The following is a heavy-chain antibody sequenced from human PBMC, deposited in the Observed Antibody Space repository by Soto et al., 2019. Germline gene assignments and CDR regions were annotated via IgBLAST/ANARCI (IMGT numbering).Heavy chain of an antibody. J-gene: IGHJ4*02. D-gene: IGHD6-19*01. CDR3: ARPHSSGWYYFDF. CDR1: GGTFSTSA. V-gene: IGHV1-69*01. CDR2: IIPLFRTA. Sequence: KVSCKASGGTFSTSAIIWVRQAPGQGPEWMGGIIPLFRTANYAQRFQGRVTISADDSTNTVYMELSRLTSGDTAMYYCARPHSSGWYYFDFWGQGTQVTVSS.